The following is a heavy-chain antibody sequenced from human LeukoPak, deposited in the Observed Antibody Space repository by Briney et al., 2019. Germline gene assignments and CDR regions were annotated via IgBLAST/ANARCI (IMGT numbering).Heavy chain of an antibody. Sequence: ASVKVSCKASGYTFTSYYMHWVRQAPGQGLEWMGIINPSGGSTNYAQKFQGRVTMTRDTSTSTVYMELSSLRSEDTAVYYCARGAFTIFGVVIIRQWFDPWGQGTLVTVSS. CDR1: GYTFTSYY. V-gene: IGHV1-46*03. D-gene: IGHD3-3*01. CDR3: ARGAFTIFGVVIIRQWFDP. CDR2: INPSGGST. J-gene: IGHJ5*02.